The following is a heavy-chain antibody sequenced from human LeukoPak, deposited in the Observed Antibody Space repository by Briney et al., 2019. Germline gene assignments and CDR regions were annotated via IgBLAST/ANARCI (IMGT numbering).Heavy chain of an antibody. D-gene: IGHD5-24*01. CDR1: GFAVSGNY. CDR2: ICGDGVT. J-gene: IGHJ4*02. V-gene: IGHV3-53*01. CDR3: ARARRDGYGEWKY. Sequence: GGSLILSCAASGFAVSGNYMSWVRQPPGKGLEWVSVICGDGVTYYVESAKGRFTISRDSSRNAVYLQMNSLRAEDTAVYYCARARRDGYGEWKYWGQGTLVTVSS.